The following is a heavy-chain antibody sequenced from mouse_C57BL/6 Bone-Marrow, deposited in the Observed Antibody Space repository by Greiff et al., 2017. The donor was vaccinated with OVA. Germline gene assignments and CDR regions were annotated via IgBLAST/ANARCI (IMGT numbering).Heavy chain of an antibody. V-gene: IGHV5-4*01. D-gene: IGHD2-3*01. CDR1: GFTFSSYA. CDR3: ARDDAPSHFDY. Sequence: DVKLVESGGGLVKPGGSLKLSCAASGFTFSSYAMSWVRQTPEKRLEWVATISDGGSYTYYPDNVKGRFTISRDNAKNNLYLQMSHLKSEDTAMYYCARDDAPSHFDYWGQGTTLTVSS. J-gene: IGHJ2*01. CDR2: ISDGGSYT.